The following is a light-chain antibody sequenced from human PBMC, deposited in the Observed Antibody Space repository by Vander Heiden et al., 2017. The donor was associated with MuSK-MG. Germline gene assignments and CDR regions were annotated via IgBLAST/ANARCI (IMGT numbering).Light chain of an antibody. Sequence: QSVLTQPPSASGTPGQRVTISCSGSSSNIGKNTVTWYQQLPGTAPKLLIYNNNQRPSGVPDRFSGSKSGTSASLAISGLQSEDETDYYCATWDDSLNDVVFGGGTKLTVL. CDR2: NNN. V-gene: IGLV1-44*01. CDR1: SSNIGKNT. J-gene: IGLJ2*01. CDR3: ATWDDSLNDVV.